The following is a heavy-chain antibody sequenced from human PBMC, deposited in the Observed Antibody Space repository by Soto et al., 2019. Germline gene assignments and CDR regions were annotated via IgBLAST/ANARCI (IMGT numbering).Heavy chain of an antibody. J-gene: IGHJ6*02. CDR3: ARMKVDSYQFYYAMDV. CDR1: GFSLTTGKMG. CDR2: IFSDNER. V-gene: IGHV2-26*01. Sequence: QVTLKESGPALVKPTETLTLTCTVSGFSLTTGKMGVSWIRQPPGKALEWLAHIFSDNERSYSTSLQGRLTISKDTSGSQVVLSMTDVAPVDTATYCCARMKVDSYQFYYAMDVWGQGTTVTVSS. D-gene: IGHD3-9*01.